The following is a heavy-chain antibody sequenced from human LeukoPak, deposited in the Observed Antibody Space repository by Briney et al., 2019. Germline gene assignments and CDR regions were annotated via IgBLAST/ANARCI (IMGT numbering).Heavy chain of an antibody. CDR3: ARAYCSSTSCYWLGARPGARYYGMDV. D-gene: IGHD2-2*01. CDR2: IHYRECT. CDR1: GSSISTGHCY. J-gene: IGHJ6*02. V-gene: IGHV4-30-4*01. Sequence: SQTLSLTCTVSGSSISTGHCYWSWIRQPPEKGLERFGYIHYRECTDYNTSPKLRVTISVDTSKIQVSLKLSSVTAADTAVYYCARAYCSSTSCYWLGARPGARYYGMDVWGQGTTVTVSS.